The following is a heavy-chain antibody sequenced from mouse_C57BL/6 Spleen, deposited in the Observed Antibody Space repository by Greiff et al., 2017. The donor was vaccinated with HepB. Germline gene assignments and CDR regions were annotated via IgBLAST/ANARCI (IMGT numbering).Heavy chain of an antibody. V-gene: IGHV1-82*01. CDR3: ASGDYDYDEGYAMDY. CDR2: IYPGDGDT. D-gene: IGHD2-4*01. CDR1: GYAFSSSW. Sequence: VQLVESGPELVKPGASVKISCKASGYAFSSSWMHWVKQRPGKGLEWIGRIYPGDGDTNYNGKFKGKATLTADKSSSTAYMQLSSLTSEDSAVYVCASGDYDYDEGYAMDYWGQGTSVTVSS. J-gene: IGHJ4*01.